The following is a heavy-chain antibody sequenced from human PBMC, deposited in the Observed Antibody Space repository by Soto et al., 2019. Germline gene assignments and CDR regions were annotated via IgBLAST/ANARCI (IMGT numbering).Heavy chain of an antibody. Sequence: TSETLSLTCSVSGGSITSGRSSWNWIRQPPGKGLEWIASIYHSGSTYKNPSLKSRVTISVDRSKNQFSLKLSSVTAADTAVYYCVRESAPSGPNWFDTWRPGTLVTVSS. CDR1: GGSITSGRSS. CDR3: VRESAPSGPNWFDT. D-gene: IGHD6-13*01. J-gene: IGHJ5*02. CDR2: IYHSGST. V-gene: IGHV4-30-2*01.